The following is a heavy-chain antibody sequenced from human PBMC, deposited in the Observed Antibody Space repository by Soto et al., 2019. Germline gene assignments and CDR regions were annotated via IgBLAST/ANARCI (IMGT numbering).Heavy chain of an antibody. CDR2: ISYDGSNK. CDR1: GFTFSSYG. CDR3: ARGIAVAGPTDIDY. J-gene: IGHJ4*02. Sequence: PGGSLRLSCAASGFTFSSYGMHWVRQAPGKGLEWVAVISYDGSNKYYADSVKGQFTISRDNSKNTLYLQMNSLRAEDTAVYYCARGIAVAGPTDIDYWGQGTLVTVSS. D-gene: IGHD6-19*01. V-gene: IGHV3-30*03.